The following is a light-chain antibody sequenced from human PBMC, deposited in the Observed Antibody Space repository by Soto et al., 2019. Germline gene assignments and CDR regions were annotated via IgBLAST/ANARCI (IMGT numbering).Light chain of an antibody. J-gene: IGKJ1*01. V-gene: IGKV3-20*01. Sequence: EIVLTQSPGTLSLSPGERATLSCRASQSVSSSYLAWYQQKPGQAPRLLIYGASSRATGIPDRFSGSGSGTDFTLTISRPEPEDFAVYYCQQYGSSPMFGQGTKVEI. CDR1: QSVSSSY. CDR3: QQYGSSPM. CDR2: GAS.